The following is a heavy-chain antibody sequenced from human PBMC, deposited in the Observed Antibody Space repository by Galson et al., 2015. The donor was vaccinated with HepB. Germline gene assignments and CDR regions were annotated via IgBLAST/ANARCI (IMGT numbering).Heavy chain of an antibody. J-gene: IGHJ4*02. CDR1: GFTFSNYW. Sequence: SLRLSCAASGFTFSNYWMHWVRQAPGKGLVWVSRIKSDGETADYADSVKGRFTISRDNAKNTLSLQMESLRAEGTALYYCVRTITPAPIPLFDCWGQGTLVTVSS. D-gene: IGHD3-10*01. CDR2: IKSDGETA. V-gene: IGHV3-74*01. CDR3: VRTITPAPIPLFDC.